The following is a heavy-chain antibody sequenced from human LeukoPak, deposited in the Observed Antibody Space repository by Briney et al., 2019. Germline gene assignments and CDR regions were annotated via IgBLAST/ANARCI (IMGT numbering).Heavy chain of an antibody. CDR2: INHSRST. Sequence: SETLSLTCAVYGGSFSAYYWNWIRQPPGKGLEWIGEINHSRSTNYNPSLKSRVTISLDTSKNQFSLKLSSVTAADTAVYYCAGVIAVPRFLGYWSQGTLVTVSS. D-gene: IGHD6-19*01. J-gene: IGHJ4*02. V-gene: IGHV4-34*01. CDR1: GGSFSAYY. CDR3: AGVIAVPRFLGY.